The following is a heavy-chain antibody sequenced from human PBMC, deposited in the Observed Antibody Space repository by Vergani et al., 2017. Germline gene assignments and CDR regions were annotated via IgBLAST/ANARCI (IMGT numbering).Heavy chain of an antibody. J-gene: IGHJ5*02. Sequence: ELQLVESGGGLVQPGGSLRLSCAASGSTVSGNYMTWVRQAPGKGLEWVSHIYSGDETYYADSVKGRVTISRDNAKNSLYLQMNSLRAEDTALYYCAKXLGTSSGGGWFDPWGQGTLVTVSS. CDR1: GSTVSGNY. V-gene: IGHV3-66*02. CDR2: IYSGDET. D-gene: IGHD6-6*01. CDR3: AKXLGTSSGGGWFDP.